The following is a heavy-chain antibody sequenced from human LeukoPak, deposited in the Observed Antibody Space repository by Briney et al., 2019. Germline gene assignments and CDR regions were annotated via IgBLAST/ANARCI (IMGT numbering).Heavy chain of an antibody. CDR1: GGSFSGYY. CDR3: ARLSFPRGYCSSTSCYGFDP. CDR2: INHSGST. Sequence: PSETLSLTCAVYGGSFSGYYWSWIRQPPGKRLEWIGEINHSGSTNYNPSLKSRVTISVDTSKNQFSLKLSSVTAADTAVYCCARLSFPRGYCSSTSCYGFDPWGQGTLVTVSS. D-gene: IGHD2-2*01. V-gene: IGHV4-34*01. J-gene: IGHJ5*02.